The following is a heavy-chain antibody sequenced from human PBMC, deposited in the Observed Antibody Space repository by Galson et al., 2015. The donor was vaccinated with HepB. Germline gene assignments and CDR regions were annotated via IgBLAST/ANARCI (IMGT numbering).Heavy chain of an antibody. CDR3: GRENYDSSGYYYIDY. V-gene: IGHV4-30-4*01. D-gene: IGHD3-22*01. Sequence: TLSLTCTVSGGSISSGDYYWRWIRQPPGKGLEWIGYIYYTGSTYYNPSLKSRVTISVDTSKNQFSLRLSSVTDADTAVYYCGRENYDSSGYYYIDYWGQGTLVTVSS. J-gene: IGHJ4*02. CDR1: GGSISSGDYY. CDR2: IYYTGST.